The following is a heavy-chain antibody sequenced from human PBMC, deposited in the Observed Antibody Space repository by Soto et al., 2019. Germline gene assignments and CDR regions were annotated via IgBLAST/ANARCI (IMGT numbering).Heavy chain of an antibody. CDR2: IIPIFGTA. J-gene: IGHJ4*01. CDR1: GGTFSSYA. CDR3: ARAYCGGDCSRTLHDY. D-gene: IGHD2-21*02. Sequence: QVQLVQSGAEVKKPGSSVKVSCKASGGTFSSYAISWVRQAPGQGLEWMGGIIPIFGTANYAQKFQGRVKITADESTSKACRELSSLRSEDTAVYFCARAYCGGDCSRTLHDYWGQGTLVTVSS. V-gene: IGHV1-69*01.